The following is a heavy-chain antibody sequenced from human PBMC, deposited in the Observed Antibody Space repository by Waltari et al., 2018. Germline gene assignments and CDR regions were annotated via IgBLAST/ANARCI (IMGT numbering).Heavy chain of an antibody. Sequence: EVQLVQSGAEVKKPGESLKISCRGSGYRFTSYWIGWVRQMPGKGLEWTGIIYFGDSETRYSPSFQGQVTISADKSISTAYLQWSRLKTSDTATYYCAIQPPQGQLGSYFYSGMDVWGQGTTVTVSS. CDR3: AIQPPQGQLGSYFYSGMDV. V-gene: IGHV5-51*01. D-gene: IGHD3-16*01. CDR1: GYRFTSYW. CDR2: IYFGDSET. J-gene: IGHJ6*02.